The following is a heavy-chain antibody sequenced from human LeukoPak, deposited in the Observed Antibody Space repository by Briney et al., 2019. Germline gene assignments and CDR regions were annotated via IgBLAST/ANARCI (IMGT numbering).Heavy chain of an antibody. J-gene: IGHJ3*02. CDR2: FDPEDGET. Sequence: ASVTVSFKVSGYTLTELSMHWVRQAPGKGLEWMGGFDPEDGETIYAQKFQGRVTMTEDTSTDTAYMELSSLRSEDTAVYYCATDREIAEGAFDIWGQGTMVTVSS. V-gene: IGHV1-24*01. D-gene: IGHD2/OR15-2a*01. CDR3: ATDREIAEGAFDI. CDR1: GYTLTELS.